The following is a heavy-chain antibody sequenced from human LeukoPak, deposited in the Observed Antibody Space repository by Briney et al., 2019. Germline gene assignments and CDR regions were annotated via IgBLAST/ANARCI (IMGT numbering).Heavy chain of an antibody. CDR2: INSDGSRT. CDR3: ARDSGGQWLVLFHY. D-gene: IGHD6-19*01. J-gene: IGHJ4*02. Sequence: GGSLRLSCAASGFTLSHYWMHWVRQAPGKGLMWVSRINSDGSRTNYADSVKGRFTISRDNAKNTVYLQMNSLRAEDTAVYYCARDSGGQWLVLFHYWGQGTLVTVSS. CDR1: GFTLSHYW. V-gene: IGHV3-74*01.